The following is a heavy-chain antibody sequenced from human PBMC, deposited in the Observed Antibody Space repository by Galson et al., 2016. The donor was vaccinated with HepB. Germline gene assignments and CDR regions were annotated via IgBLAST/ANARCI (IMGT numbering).Heavy chain of an antibody. J-gene: IGHJ5*02. CDR1: GFMFSDYS. D-gene: IGHD2-21*01. Sequence: SLRLSCAASGFMFSDYSMNWVRQAPGKGLEWVSYIGSSGSAIYYADSVKGRFIISRDNGKNSLYLQMNSLRGEDTAVYYCLNLGVVATERRPVRRFAPWGQGTLVTVSS. CDR3: LNLGVVATERRPVRRFAP. CDR2: IGSSGSAI. V-gene: IGHV3-48*01.